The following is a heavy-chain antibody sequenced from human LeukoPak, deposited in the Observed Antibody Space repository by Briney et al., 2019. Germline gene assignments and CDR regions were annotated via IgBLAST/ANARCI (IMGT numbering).Heavy chain of an antibody. J-gene: IGHJ4*02. CDR2: INPNSGGT. V-gene: IGHV1-2*06. CDR3: ARGGGWLQLRGTNLDY. Sequence: GASVKVSCKASGYTFTGYYMHWVRQAPGQGLEWMGRINPNSGGTTYAQKFQGRVTMTRDTSISTAYMELSRLRSDDTAVYYCARGGGWLQLRGTNLDYWGQGTLVTVSS. CDR1: GYTFTGYY. D-gene: IGHD5-24*01.